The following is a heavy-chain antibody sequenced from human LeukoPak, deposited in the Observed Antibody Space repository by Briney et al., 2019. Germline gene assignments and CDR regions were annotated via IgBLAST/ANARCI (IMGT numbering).Heavy chain of an antibody. CDR1: GGSISSGDYY. Sequence: SETLSLTCTVSGGSISSGDYYWSWIRQPPGKGLEWIGYIYYSGSTYYNPSLKSRVTISVDTSKNQFSLKLSSVTAADTAVYHCAGYYTSYWYFDLWGCGTLVTVSS. CDR2: IYYSGST. J-gene: IGHJ2*01. CDR3: AGYYTSYWYFDL. D-gene: IGHD3-3*01. V-gene: IGHV4-30-4*01.